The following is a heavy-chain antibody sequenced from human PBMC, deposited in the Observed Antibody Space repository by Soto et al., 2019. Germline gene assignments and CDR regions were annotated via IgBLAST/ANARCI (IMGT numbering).Heavy chain of an antibody. D-gene: IGHD6-13*01. Sequence: QIALKESGPTLVKPTQTLTLTCTFSGFSLSTSAVGVGWIRQPPGKALEWLALIYWDDDKRYSPSLKSRLTITQDTSKNQVVLTMTTLDPVDTATYYCARRLWSSSCFDYWGQGTLVTVSS. CDR3: ARRLWSSSCFDY. V-gene: IGHV2-5*02. CDR1: GFSLSTSAVG. J-gene: IGHJ4*02. CDR2: IYWDDDK.